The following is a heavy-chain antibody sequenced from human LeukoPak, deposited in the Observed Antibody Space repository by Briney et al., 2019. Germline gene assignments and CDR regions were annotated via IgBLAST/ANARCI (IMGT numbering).Heavy chain of an antibody. D-gene: IGHD3-22*01. Sequence: PGGSLRLSCAAPGFTFSSYGMHWVRQAPGKGLEWVAFIRYDGSNKYYADSVKGRFTISRDNSKNTLYLQMNSLRAEDTAVYYCAKQNYYDSSGYYLNWGQGTLVTVSS. J-gene: IGHJ4*02. V-gene: IGHV3-30*02. CDR1: GFTFSSYG. CDR3: AKQNYYDSSGYYLN. CDR2: IRYDGSNK.